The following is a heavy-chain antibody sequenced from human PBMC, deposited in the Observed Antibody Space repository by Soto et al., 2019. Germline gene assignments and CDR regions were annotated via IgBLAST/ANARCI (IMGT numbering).Heavy chain of an antibody. Sequence: EVQLVESGGGLVKPGGSLRLSCAASGFTFSNAWMSWVRQAPGKGLEWVGRIKSKTDGGTTDYAAHVKGRFTISRDDLKNTLYLQMNSLKTADAAVYYCTTLLEITFPGIDYGGQGTLVTVSS. D-gene: IGHD3-16*01. V-gene: IGHV3-15*01. CDR1: GFTFSNAW. CDR3: TTLLEITFPGIDY. CDR2: IKSKTDGGTT. J-gene: IGHJ4*02.